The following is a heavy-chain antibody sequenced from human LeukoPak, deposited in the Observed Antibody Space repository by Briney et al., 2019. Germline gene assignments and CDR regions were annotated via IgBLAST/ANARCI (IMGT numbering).Heavy chain of an antibody. CDR2: IRYDGSNK. V-gene: IGHV3-30*02. CDR1: GFTFSSYG. CDR3: AKEKRTIKYQLLSPPDY. D-gene: IGHD2-2*01. J-gene: IGHJ4*02. Sequence: PGGSLRLSCAASGFTFSSYGMHWVRQAPGKGLEWVAFIRYDGSNKYYADSVKGRFTISRDNSKNTLYLQMNSLRAEDTAVYYCAKEKRTIKYQLLSPPDYWGQGTLVTVSS.